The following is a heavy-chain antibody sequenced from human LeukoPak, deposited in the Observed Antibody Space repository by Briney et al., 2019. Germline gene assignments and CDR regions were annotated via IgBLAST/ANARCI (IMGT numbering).Heavy chain of an antibody. CDR3: GRPGYGSGWLENWFDP. V-gene: IGHV3-48*04. Sequence: GGSLRLSCAASGFTFSTYSMNWVRQAPGKGLEWISYISSSSSTIYYADSVKGRFTISRDNAKNSLYLQMNSLRAEDTAVYYCGRPGYGSGWLENWFDPWGQGTLVTVSS. CDR2: ISSSSSTI. D-gene: IGHD6-19*01. J-gene: IGHJ5*02. CDR1: GFTFSTYS.